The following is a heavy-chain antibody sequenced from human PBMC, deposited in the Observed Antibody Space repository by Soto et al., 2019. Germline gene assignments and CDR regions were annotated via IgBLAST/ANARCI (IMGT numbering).Heavy chain of an antibody. J-gene: IGHJ4*02. D-gene: IGHD3-10*01. CDR1: GGSISSGGYY. CDR2: IYYSGST. V-gene: IGHV4-31*03. Sequence: SETLSLTCTVSGGSISSGGYYWSWIRQHPGKGLEWIGYIYYSGSTYYNPSLKSRVTISVDTSKNQFSLKLSSVTAADTAVYYCARHGWFGGSGSYYPYTFDYWGQGTLVTVSS. CDR3: ARHGWFGGSGSYYPYTFDY.